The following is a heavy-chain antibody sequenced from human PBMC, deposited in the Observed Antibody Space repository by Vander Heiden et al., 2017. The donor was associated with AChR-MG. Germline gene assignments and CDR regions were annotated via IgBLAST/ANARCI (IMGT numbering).Heavy chain of an antibody. J-gene: IGHJ4*02. Sequence: QVQLVESGGGVVQPGRSLRLSCAASGFTFSSYGMHWVRQAPGKGLEWVAVIWYDGSNKYYADSVKGRFTISRDNSKNTLYLQMNSLRAEDTAVYYCASIAAATKTEFDYWGQGTLVTVSS. CDR1: GFTFSSYG. CDR2: IWYDGSNK. V-gene: IGHV3-33*01. CDR3: ASIAAATKTEFDY. D-gene: IGHD6-13*01.